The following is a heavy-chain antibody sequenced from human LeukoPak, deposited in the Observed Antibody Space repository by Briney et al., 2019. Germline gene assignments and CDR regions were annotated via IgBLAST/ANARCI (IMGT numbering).Heavy chain of an antibody. CDR3: ARNLMVRTYHAFDI. CDR2: ISSSNYI. V-gene: IGHV3-21*01. Sequence: GGSLRLSCAASGFTFSNYNINWVRQAPGKGLEWVASISSSNYIYYADSVKGRFTISRDNAKNSLYLQMNSLRAEDTAVYYCARNLMVRTYHAFDIWGQGTMVTVSS. J-gene: IGHJ3*02. D-gene: IGHD3-10*01. CDR1: GFTFSNYN.